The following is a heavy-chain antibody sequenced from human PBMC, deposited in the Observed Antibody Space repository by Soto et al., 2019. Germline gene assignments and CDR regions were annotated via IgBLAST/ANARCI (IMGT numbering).Heavy chain of an antibody. D-gene: IGHD3-16*01. CDR3: ARDGITLRGGLRDYYYGMDV. V-gene: IGHV1-8*01. CDR1: GDIFTNYD. J-gene: IGHJ6*02. Sequence: ASVKVSCKASGDIFTNYDINWVRQATGQGLEYLGWINPNSGNTGYVQKFQGRVTMTRNTSINTAYMELRSLRSDDTAVYYGARDGITLRGGLRDYYYGMDVWGQGTTVTVSS. CDR2: INPNSGNT.